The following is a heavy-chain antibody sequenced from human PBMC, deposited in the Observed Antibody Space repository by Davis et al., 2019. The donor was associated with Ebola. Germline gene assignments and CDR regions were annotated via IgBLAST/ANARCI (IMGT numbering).Heavy chain of an antibody. D-gene: IGHD3-16*01. CDR1: GFTFSGSA. CDR2: IRSKANSYAT. CDR3: SGGGVVDY. J-gene: IGHJ4*02. Sequence: GGSLRLSCAASGFTFSGSAMHWVRQASGKGLEWVGRIRSKANSYATAYAASVKGRFTISRDDSKNTAYLQMNSLKTEDTAVYYCSGGGVVDYLGQGTLVTVSS. V-gene: IGHV3-73*01.